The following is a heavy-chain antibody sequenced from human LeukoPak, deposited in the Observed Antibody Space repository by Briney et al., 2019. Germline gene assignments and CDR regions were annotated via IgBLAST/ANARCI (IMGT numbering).Heavy chain of an antibody. CDR2: ISAYNGNT. Sequence: GASVKVSCKASGYTFTSYGISWVRQAPGQGLEWMGWISAYNGNTNYAQKLQGRVTMTTDTSTSTAYMEPRSLRSDDTAVYYCARESGYCSGGSCPFDYWGQGTLVTVSS. CDR3: ARESGYCSGGSCPFDY. D-gene: IGHD2-15*01. V-gene: IGHV1-18*01. J-gene: IGHJ4*02. CDR1: GYTFTSYG.